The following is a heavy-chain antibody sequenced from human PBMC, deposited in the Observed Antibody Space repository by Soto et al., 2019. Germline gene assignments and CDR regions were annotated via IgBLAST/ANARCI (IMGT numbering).Heavy chain of an antibody. D-gene: IGHD6-13*01. CDR2: INPSGGST. CDR1: GYTFTSYY. V-gene: IGHV1-46*03. Sequence: ASVKVSCKASGYTFTSYYMHWVRQAPGQGLEWMGIINPSGGSTSYAQKFQGRVTMTRDTSTSTVYMELSSLRSVDTAVYYCAREKGIAAAGRKNWFDPWGQGTLVTVSS. CDR3: AREKGIAAAGRKNWFDP. J-gene: IGHJ5*02.